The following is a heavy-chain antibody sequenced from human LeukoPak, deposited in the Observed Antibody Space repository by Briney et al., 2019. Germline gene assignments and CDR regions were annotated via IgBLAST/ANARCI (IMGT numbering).Heavy chain of an antibody. CDR1: GYTFSSYW. CDR3: ARQDDFRLDY. V-gene: IGHV5-51*01. Sequence: GESLKISCKGSGYTFSSYWIGWVRQMPGKGLEWMGIIYPGDSDTRYSPSLQDQVTISVDTSIGTAYLQWSSLKASDAAIYYCARQDDFRLDYWGQGTLVTVSS. J-gene: IGHJ4*02. CDR2: IYPGDSDT. D-gene: IGHD3-3*01.